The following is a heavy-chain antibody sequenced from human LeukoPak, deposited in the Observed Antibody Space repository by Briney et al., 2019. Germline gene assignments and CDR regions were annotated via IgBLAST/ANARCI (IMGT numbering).Heavy chain of an antibody. CDR1: GGSISSSNW. CDR2: IYHSGST. J-gene: IGHJ5*02. D-gene: IGHD2-2*01. CDR3: ARLVVVPAAWGSGFDP. Sequence: SGTLSLTCAVSGGSISSSNWWSWVRQPPGKGLEWIGEIYHSGSTNYNPSLKSRVTISVDKSKNQFSLKLSSVTAADTAVYYCARLVVVPAAWGSGFDPWGQETLVTVSS. V-gene: IGHV4-4*02.